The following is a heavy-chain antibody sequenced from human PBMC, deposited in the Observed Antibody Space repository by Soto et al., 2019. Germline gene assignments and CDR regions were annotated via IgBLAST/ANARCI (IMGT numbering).Heavy chain of an antibody. CDR2: ISGSGGST. D-gene: IGHD3-22*01. J-gene: IGHJ4*02. V-gene: IGHV3-23*01. Sequence: GGSLRLSCAASGFTFSSYAMSWVRQAPGKGLEWVSAISGSGGSTYYADSVKGRFTISRDNSKNTLYLQMNSLRAEDTAVYYCAKVVVVISEPYYFDYWGQGTLVTVSS. CDR3: AKVVVVISEPYYFDY. CDR1: GFTFSSYA.